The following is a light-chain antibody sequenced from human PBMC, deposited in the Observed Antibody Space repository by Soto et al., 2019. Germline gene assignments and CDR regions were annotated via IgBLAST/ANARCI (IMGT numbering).Light chain of an antibody. V-gene: IGKV3-20*01. CDR1: QSVSNNY. J-gene: IGKJ2*01. Sequence: EIVLAQSPATLSLSPGERATLSCRASQSVSNNYLAWYQQKSGQAPRLLIYEASSRATDIPDRFSGSGSGTDFTLTINRLEPEDVAVYYCQQYAGSPFTFGQGTNVEIK. CDR2: EAS. CDR3: QQYAGSPFT.